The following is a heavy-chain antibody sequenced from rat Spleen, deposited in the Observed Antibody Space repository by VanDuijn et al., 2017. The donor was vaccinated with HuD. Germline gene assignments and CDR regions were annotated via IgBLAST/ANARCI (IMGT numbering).Heavy chain of an antibody. CDR3: ARPHNYRYVMDA. CDR1: GFTYSNYV. Sequence: EVQLVESGGGLVQPGRSLKLSCVASGFTYSNYVMAWVSQAPTKGLEWVASISTGGGNTYYPDSVKGRFTISRDNAKSTLYLQMNSLRSEDTATYYCARPHNYRYVMDAWGQGASVTVSS. V-gene: IGHV5-25*01. CDR2: ISTGGGNT. J-gene: IGHJ4*01. D-gene: IGHD1-10*01.